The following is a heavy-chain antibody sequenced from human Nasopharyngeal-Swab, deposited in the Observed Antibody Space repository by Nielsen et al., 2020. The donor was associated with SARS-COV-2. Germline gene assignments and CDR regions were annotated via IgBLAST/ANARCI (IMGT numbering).Heavy chain of an antibody. J-gene: IGHJ4*02. V-gene: IGHV4-31*03. D-gene: IGHD3-22*01. Sequence: SETLSLTCTVSGGSISSGGYYWSWIRQHPGKGLEWIGYIYYSGSTYYNPTLKSRVTISVDTSKNQFSLKLSSVTAADTAVYYCARAPTRHYYDSSGYSSWGQRTLVTDSS. CDR1: GGSISSGGYY. CDR3: ARAPTRHYYDSSGYSS. CDR2: IYYSGST.